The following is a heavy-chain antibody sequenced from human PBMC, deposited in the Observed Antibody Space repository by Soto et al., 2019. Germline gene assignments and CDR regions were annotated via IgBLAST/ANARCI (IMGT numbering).Heavy chain of an antibody. CDR1: RYTFTGYY. CDR3: ARDSNPTSLDTAYSMDV. D-gene: IGHD5-18*01. CDR2: INPNTGGT. J-gene: IGHJ6*02. V-gene: IGHV1-2*04. Sequence: ASVKVSCKASRYTFTGYYMHWVRQAPGQGLEWMGWINPNTGGTNYAQKFQGWVSMTRDTSISTAYMELSRLRSDDTAVYYCARDSNPTSLDTAYSMDVWGQGTTVTVSS.